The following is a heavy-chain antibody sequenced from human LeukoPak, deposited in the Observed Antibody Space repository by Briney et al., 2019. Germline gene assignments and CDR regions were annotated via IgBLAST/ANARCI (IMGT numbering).Heavy chain of an antibody. V-gene: IGHV3-30*03. CDR3: AADYGGYYYGMDV. CDR1: GFTFSNYN. D-gene: IGHD4-23*01. Sequence: PGGSLRLSCAASGFTFSNYNMNWVRQAPGKGLECVAVISYDGSNKYSAESVKGRYTISRDNSKNTMFLQMHSLRPEDTAVYYCAADYGGYYYGMDVWGEGTTVTVSS. J-gene: IGHJ6*04. CDR2: ISYDGSNK.